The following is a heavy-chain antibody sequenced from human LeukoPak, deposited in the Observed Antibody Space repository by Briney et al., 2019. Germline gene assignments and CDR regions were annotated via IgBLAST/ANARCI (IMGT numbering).Heavy chain of an antibody. CDR3: ARGLSMVRGSSWFDP. Sequence: SETLSLTCAVYGGSFSGYYWGWIRQPPGKGLEWIGEINHYGSTNYNPSLKSRVTISVDTSKNQFSLKLSSVTAADTDVYYCARGLSMVRGSSWFDPWGQGTLVTVSS. V-gene: IGHV4-34*01. J-gene: IGHJ5*02. CDR1: GGSFSGYY. D-gene: IGHD3-10*01. CDR2: INHYGST.